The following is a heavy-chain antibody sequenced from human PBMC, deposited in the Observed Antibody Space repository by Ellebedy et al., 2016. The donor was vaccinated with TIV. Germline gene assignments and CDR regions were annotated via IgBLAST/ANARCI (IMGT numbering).Heavy chain of an antibody. CDR2: ISTSGGST. D-gene: IGHD1-26*01. V-gene: IGHV3-23*01. CDR3: VRGAGSYHFDY. J-gene: IGHJ4*02. CDR1: GSTFTNYA. Sequence: PGGSLRLSCAASGSTFTNYAMSWVRQAPGKGLEWVSAISTSGGSTYYADSVKGRFTVSRDNPKNTRYLQMNSLRAEDTAVYYCVRGAGSYHFDYWGQGTLVTV.